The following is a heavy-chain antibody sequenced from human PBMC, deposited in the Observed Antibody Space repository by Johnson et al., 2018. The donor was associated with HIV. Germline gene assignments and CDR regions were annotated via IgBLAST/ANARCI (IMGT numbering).Heavy chain of an antibody. Sequence: VQLVESGGGLVKPGGSLRLSCAASGFTFSDYYMSWVRQAPGKGLEWVANIKQDGSEKHYVDSAKGRFTISRDNSKNTLYLQMNSLRAEDTAVYFCARDPLWDAFDIWGQGTMVTVSS. CDR3: ARDPLWDAFDI. V-gene: IGHV3-7*01. J-gene: IGHJ3*02. CDR1: GFTFSDYY. CDR2: IKQDGSEK.